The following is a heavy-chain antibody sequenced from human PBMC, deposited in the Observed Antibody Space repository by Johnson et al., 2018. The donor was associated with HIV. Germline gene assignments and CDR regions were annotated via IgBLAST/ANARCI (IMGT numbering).Heavy chain of an antibody. V-gene: IGHV3-13*01. D-gene: IGHD3-16*01. CDR1: GFTFSSYD. CDR3: ARRGGPGGRGAFDI. J-gene: IGHJ3*02. CDR2: IGTAGDT. Sequence: VQLVESGGGLVQPGGSLRLSCAASGFTFSSYDMHWVRQPTGKRLEWVSGIGTAGDTYYPGSVKGRLTISRENAKNSLYLQMNSLGAGDTAVYYCARRGGPGGRGAFDIWGQGTMVTVSS.